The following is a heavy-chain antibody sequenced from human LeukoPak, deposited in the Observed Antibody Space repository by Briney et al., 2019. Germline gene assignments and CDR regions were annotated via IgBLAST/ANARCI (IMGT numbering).Heavy chain of an antibody. CDR1: GGTFSSYA. CDR2: IIPIFGTA. V-gene: IGHV1-69*06. Sequence: SVKVSCKASGGTFSSYAISWVRQAPGQGLEWMGGIIPIFGTANYAQKFQGRVTITADKSTSTAYMELSSLRSEDTAVYYCARAVRAAAGTNFDYWGQGTLVTVSS. D-gene: IGHD6-13*01. CDR3: ARAVRAAAGTNFDY. J-gene: IGHJ4*02.